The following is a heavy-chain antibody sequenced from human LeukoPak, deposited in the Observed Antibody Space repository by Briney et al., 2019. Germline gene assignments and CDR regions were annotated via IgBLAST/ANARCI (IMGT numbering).Heavy chain of an antibody. D-gene: IGHD5-18*01. J-gene: IGHJ4*02. CDR1: GGSFSGYY. CDR2: INHSGST. Sequence: PSETLSLTCAVYGGSFSGYYWSWIRHPPGKGLELIGEINHSGSTNYNPSLKSRVTISVDTSKNQFSLKLSSVTAADTAVYYCARDRGYSYGHRFDYWGQGTLVTVSS. CDR3: ARDRGYSYGHRFDY. V-gene: IGHV4-34*01.